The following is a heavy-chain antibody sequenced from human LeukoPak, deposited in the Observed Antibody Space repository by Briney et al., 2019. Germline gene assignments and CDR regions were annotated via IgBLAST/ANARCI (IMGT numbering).Heavy chain of an antibody. Sequence: PGGSLRLSCAASGFTFSDYSMNWVRQAPGKGLEWVSSISSTSSYIYYPDSVKGRFTISRDNAKNSLYLQMNSLRAEDTALYYCARRAYCGGDCYSGSYYYYGMDVWGQGTTVTVSS. V-gene: IGHV3-21*01. CDR2: ISSTSSYI. J-gene: IGHJ6*02. CDR3: ARRAYCGGDCYSGSYYYYGMDV. D-gene: IGHD2-21*02. CDR1: GFTFSDYS.